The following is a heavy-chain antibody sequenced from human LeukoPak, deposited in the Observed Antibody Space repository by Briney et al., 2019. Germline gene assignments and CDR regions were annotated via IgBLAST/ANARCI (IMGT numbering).Heavy chain of an antibody. CDR1: GGSISSYY. D-gene: IGHD3-10*01. CDR2: IYTSGST. CDR3: ARGSITMVRGVIIDYYYYYMDV. Sequence: SETLSLTCTVSGGSISSYYWSWIRQPAGKGLEWIGRIYTSGSTNYNPSLKSRVTMSVDTSKNQFSLKLSSVTAADTAVYYCARGSITMVRGVIIDYYYYYMDVWGKGTTVTISS. V-gene: IGHV4-4*07. J-gene: IGHJ6*03.